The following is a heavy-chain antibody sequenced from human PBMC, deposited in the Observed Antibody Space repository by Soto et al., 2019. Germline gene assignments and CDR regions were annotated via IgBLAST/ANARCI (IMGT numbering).Heavy chain of an antibody. CDR2: IYYSGST. D-gene: IGHD2-2*01. J-gene: IGHJ3*02. V-gene: IGHV4-59*08. Sequence: PSETLSLTCTVSGGSISSYYWSWIRQPPGKGLEWIGYIYYSGSTNYNPSLKSRVTISVDTSKNQFSLKLSSVTAADTAVYYCARYGSSTSTDAFDIWGQGTMVTVSS. CDR1: GGSISSYY. CDR3: ARYGSSTSTDAFDI.